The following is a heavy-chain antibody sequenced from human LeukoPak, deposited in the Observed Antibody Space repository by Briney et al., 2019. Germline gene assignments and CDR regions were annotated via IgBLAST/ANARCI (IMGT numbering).Heavy chain of an antibody. Sequence: SETLSLTCTVSGGSISSSSYYWGWIRQPPGKGLEWIGSIYYSGSTYYNPSLKSRVTISVDTSKNQFSLKLSPVTAADTAVYYCARDSIVGATKYYGMDVWGQGTTVTVSS. CDR2: IYYSGST. V-gene: IGHV4-39*07. J-gene: IGHJ6*02. D-gene: IGHD1-26*01. CDR1: GGSISSSSYY. CDR3: ARDSIVGATKYYGMDV.